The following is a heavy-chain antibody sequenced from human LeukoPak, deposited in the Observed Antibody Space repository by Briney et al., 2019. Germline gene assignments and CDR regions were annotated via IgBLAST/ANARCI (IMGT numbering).Heavy chain of an antibody. CDR2: ISYDGSNK. J-gene: IGHJ4*02. V-gene: IGHV3-30*18. CDR3: AKVDTAMGAGDY. D-gene: IGHD5-18*01. CDR1: GFTFSSYG. Sequence: GRSLRLSCAASGFTFSSYGMHWVRQAPGKGLEWVAVISYDGSNKYYADSVKGRFTISRDNSKNTLYLQMNSLRAEDTAVYYCAKVDTAMGAGDYWGQGTLVTVSS.